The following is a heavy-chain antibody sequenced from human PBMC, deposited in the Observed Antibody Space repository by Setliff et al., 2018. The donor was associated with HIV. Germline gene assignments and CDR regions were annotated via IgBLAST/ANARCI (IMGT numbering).Heavy chain of an antibody. CDR1: GFTFSDYW. J-gene: IGHJ4*02. Sequence: GGSLRLSCEASGFTFSDYWMSWVRQAPGKGLEWVANIKEDGSDKNYVGSVKGRFTISRDNAKNSLYLQMSSLRAEDTAVYYCARDPRYCTNGVCYRYFDYWGQGTLVTVSS. D-gene: IGHD2-8*01. CDR2: IKEDGSDK. CDR3: ARDPRYCTNGVCYRYFDY. V-gene: IGHV3-7*01.